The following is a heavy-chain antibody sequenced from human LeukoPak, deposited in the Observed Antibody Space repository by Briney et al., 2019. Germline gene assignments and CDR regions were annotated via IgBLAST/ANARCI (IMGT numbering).Heavy chain of an antibody. Sequence: GGSLRLSCAASGFTVSSNYMSWVRQAPGKGLEWVSVIYSGGSTYYADSVKGRFTISRDNSKNTLYLQMNSLRAEDTAVYYCAALWFGELFAFRYWGHGTLVTVSS. CDR2: IYSGGST. V-gene: IGHV3-66*01. CDR3: AALWFGELFAFRY. D-gene: IGHD3-10*01. CDR1: GFTVSSNY. J-gene: IGHJ4*01.